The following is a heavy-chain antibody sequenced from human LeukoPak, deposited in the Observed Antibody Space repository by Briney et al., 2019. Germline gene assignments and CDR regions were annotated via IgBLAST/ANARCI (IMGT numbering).Heavy chain of an antibody. V-gene: IGHV4-30-4*01. J-gene: IGHJ5*02. CDR3: ARGPSSGGTSRLVQRDWFDP. D-gene: IGHD2-15*01. CDR2: IYYSGST. Sequence: SVTLSLTCTVSGGSISSGDYYWSWIRQPPGKGLEWIGYIYYSGSTYYNPSLKSRVTISVDTSKNQFSLKLSSVTAADTAVYYCARGPSSGGTSRLVQRDWFDPWGQGTLVTVSS. CDR1: GGSISSGDYY.